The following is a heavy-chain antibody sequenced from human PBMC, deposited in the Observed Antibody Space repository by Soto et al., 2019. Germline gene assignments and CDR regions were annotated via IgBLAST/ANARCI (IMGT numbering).Heavy chain of an antibody. CDR2: ISTSSSYT. Sequence: GGSLRLSCVASGFTFSDHYMTWIRQAPGKGLEWLSYISTSSSYTNYADSVKGRFTISRDNAMNSLYLQMNSLRAEDTAAYYCARLRLTGYFDYWGQGTLVTVSS. J-gene: IGHJ4*02. V-gene: IGHV3-11*03. CDR3: ARLRLTGYFDY. CDR1: GFTFSDHY.